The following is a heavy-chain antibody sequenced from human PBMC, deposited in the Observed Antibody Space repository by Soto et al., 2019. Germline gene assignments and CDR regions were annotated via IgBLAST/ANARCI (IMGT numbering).Heavy chain of an antibody. CDR1: GDTFTSYT. Sequence: SVKVSCKASGDTFTSYTISWVRQAPGQGLEWMGRIIPILGIANYAQKFQGRVTITADKSTTTAYVALSSLRSEDTAVYYCARNRGGSYYDTSGFQYFDLWGRGTLVTVSS. J-gene: IGHJ2*01. CDR3: ARNRGGSYYDTSGFQYFDL. V-gene: IGHV1-69*02. CDR2: IIPILGIA. D-gene: IGHD3-22*01.